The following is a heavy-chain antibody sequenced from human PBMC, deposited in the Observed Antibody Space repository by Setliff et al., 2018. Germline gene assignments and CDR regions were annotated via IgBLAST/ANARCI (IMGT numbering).Heavy chain of an antibody. CDR3: ARRADGYNDFFDS. V-gene: IGHV5-51*01. CDR1: GYSFTTYW. J-gene: IGHJ4*02. CDR2: IWPGDSDT. Sequence: PGESLKISCKGSGYSFTTYWIGWVRQMPGKGLEWMGLIWPGDSDTKYSPSFQGRVTISADKSINTAYLEWSSLQASDTAMYYCARRADGYNDFFDSWGQGTLVTVS. D-gene: IGHD6-25*01.